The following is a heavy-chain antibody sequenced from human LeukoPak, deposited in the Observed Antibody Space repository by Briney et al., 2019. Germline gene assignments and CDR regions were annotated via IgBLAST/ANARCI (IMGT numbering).Heavy chain of an antibody. J-gene: IGHJ3*02. CDR2: ISSSSSTI. Sequence: GGSLRLSCAASGFTFSSYSMNWVRQAPGKGLEWLSYISSSSSTIYYADFVKGRFTISRDNAKNSLYLQMNSLRAEDTAVYYCARGNYDFWSGYDDAFDIWGQGTMVTVSS. CDR3: ARGNYDFWSGYDDAFDI. CDR1: GFTFSSYS. D-gene: IGHD3-3*01. V-gene: IGHV3-48*01.